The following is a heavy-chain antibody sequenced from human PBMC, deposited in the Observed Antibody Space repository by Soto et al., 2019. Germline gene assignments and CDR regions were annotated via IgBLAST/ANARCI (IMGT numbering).Heavy chain of an antibody. J-gene: IGHJ6*02. CDR3: ARGVKYSSSSGRDYYYGMDV. CDR1: GGTFSSYA. D-gene: IGHD6-6*01. CDR2: IIPIFGTA. Sequence: QVQLVQSGAEVKKPGSSVKVPCKASGGTFSSYAISWVRQAPGQGLEWMGGIIPIFGTANYAQKFQGRVTITADESTSTAYMELSSLRSEDTAVYYCARGVKYSSSSGRDYYYGMDVWGQGTTVTVSS. V-gene: IGHV1-69*12.